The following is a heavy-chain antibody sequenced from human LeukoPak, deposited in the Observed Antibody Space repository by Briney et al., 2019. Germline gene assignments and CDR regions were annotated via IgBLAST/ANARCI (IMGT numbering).Heavy chain of an antibody. Sequence: GASLRLSCAASGFTFSSYAMSWVRQAPGKGLEWVSAISGSGGSTYYADSVKGRFTIPRDNSKNTLYLQMNSLRAEDTAVYYCAKARSGWYRGGIDYWGQGTLVTVSS. D-gene: IGHD6-19*01. V-gene: IGHV3-23*01. CDR2: ISGSGGST. J-gene: IGHJ4*02. CDR3: AKARSGWYRGGIDY. CDR1: GFTFSSYA.